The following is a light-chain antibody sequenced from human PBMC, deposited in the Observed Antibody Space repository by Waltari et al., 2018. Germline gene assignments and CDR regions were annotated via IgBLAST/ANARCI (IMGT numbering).Light chain of an antibody. J-gene: IGLJ2*01. CDR2: SNN. CDR3: AAWDDSLNLI. CDR1: SPNIARNS. V-gene: IGLV1-44*01. Sequence: QSVLTQPPSASGTPGQRVTISCSGSSPNIARNSVDWYQQVPGTAPKLRIYSNNQRPSGVPDRFSGSKSGTSASLAISGLQSEDEAEYFCAAWDDSLNLIFGVGTKLTVL.